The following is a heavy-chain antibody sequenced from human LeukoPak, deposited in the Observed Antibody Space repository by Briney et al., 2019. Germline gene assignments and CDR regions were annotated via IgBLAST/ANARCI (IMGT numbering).Heavy chain of an antibody. V-gene: IGHV3-48*04. Sequence: GGSLRLSCAASGFTFSNYAMNWVRQAPGKGLEWVSYISSSSSTIYYGDSVKGRFTVSRDNAKNSLYLQMNSLRAEDTAVYYCARLVGYCSSTSCDLDYWGQGTLVTVSS. J-gene: IGHJ4*02. CDR3: ARLVGYCSSTSCDLDY. D-gene: IGHD2-2*01. CDR1: GFTFSNYA. CDR2: ISSSSSTI.